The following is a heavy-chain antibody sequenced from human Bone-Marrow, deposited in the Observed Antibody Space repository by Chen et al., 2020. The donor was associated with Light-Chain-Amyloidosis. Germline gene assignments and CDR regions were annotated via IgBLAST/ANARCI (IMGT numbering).Heavy chain of an antibody. D-gene: IGHD6-19*01. V-gene: IGHV1-24*01. Sequence: QVQLVQSGAEVKRPGASVKVSCKVSGDTLTELSVHWVRQPPGKGLEWVGGSEHEDDKTLYSQKFQGRVTIIADGSTKTVYMDLSSLKSDDTAVYYCSRSGAVAGIFDSWGQGTLVTVSS. J-gene: IGHJ4*02. CDR2: SEHEDDKT. CDR1: GDTLTELS. CDR3: SRSGAVAGIFDS.